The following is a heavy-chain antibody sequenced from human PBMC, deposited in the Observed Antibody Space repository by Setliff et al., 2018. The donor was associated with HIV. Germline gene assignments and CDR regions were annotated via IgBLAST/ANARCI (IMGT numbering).Heavy chain of an antibody. D-gene: IGHD4-4*01. V-gene: IGHV4-28*05. CDR3: ARTVPHSAAQDAFDI. CDR1: GYSISTNEW. CDR2: ISNSGKI. J-gene: IGHJ3*02. Sequence: SETLSLTCAVSGYSISTNEWWGWIRQPPGKGLAWIGYISNSGKIYYDPSLNSRVTLSADTSKNQLSLKLTSVTAEDTGVYYCARTVPHSAAQDAFDIWGQGTVVTGS.